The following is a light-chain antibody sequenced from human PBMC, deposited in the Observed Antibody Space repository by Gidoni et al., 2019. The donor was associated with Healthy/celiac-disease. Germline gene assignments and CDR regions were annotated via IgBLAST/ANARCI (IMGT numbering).Light chain of an antibody. Sequence: EIVLTPSPGTLSLSPGERATRSCRASQSVSSSYLAWYQQKPGQAPRLLIYGASSRATGIPDRFSGSGSGTDFTLTISRLEPEDFAVYYCQQYGSSPPWTFGQGTKVEIK. CDR1: QSVSSSY. CDR3: QQYGSSPPWT. J-gene: IGKJ1*01. V-gene: IGKV3-20*01. CDR2: GAS.